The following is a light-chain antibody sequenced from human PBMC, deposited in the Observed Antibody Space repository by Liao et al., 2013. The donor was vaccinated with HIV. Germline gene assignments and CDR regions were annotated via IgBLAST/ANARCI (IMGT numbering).Light chain of an antibody. CDR3: QAWDSTTGDMV. J-gene: IGLJ2*01. CDR1: NIGSKS. CDR2: YDS. Sequence: SYVLTQPPSVSVAPGKTARITCGRNNIGSKSVHWYQQKPGQAPVVVIYYDSDRPSGIPERFSGSNSGNTATLTISGTQAMDEADYYCQAWDSTTGDMVFGGGTKLTVL. V-gene: IGLV3-21*01.